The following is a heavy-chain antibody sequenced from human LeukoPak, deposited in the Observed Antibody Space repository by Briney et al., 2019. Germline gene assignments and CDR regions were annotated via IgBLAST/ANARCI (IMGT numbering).Heavy chain of an antibody. CDR1: GGSFSGYY. D-gene: IGHD2-2*01. Sequence: PSETLSLTCAVYGGSFSGYYWSWIRQPPGKGLEWVGEINHSGSTNYNPSLKSRVPISVDTFKTQFSLKRSSVTAADTAVYYCARGPARYCSSTSCPWYWGQGTLVTVSS. V-gene: IGHV4-34*01. J-gene: IGHJ4*02. CDR2: INHSGST. CDR3: ARGPARYCSSTSCPWY.